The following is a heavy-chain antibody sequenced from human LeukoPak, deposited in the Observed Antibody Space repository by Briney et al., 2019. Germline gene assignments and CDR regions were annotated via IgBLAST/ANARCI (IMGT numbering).Heavy chain of an antibody. CDR1: GGSFSGYY. D-gene: IGHD3-10*01. CDR3: ARDFGYYYGSGSYYQAFDY. Sequence: PSETLSLTCAAYGGSFSGYYWSWIRQPPGKGLEWIGGINHSGSTNYNPSLKSRVTISVDTSKNQFSLKLSSVTAADTAVYYCARDFGYYYGSGSYYQAFDYWGQGTLVTVSS. J-gene: IGHJ4*02. CDR2: INHSGST. V-gene: IGHV4-34*01.